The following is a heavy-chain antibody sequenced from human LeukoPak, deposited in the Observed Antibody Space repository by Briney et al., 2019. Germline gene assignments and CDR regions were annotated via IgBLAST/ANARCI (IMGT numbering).Heavy chain of an antibody. CDR3: AKDPNPFYDFWSGYK. D-gene: IGHD3-3*01. CDR1: GFTFTGHT. CDR2: IGGRDDRT. V-gene: IGHV3-23*01. Sequence: GGSLRLSCAASGFTFTGHTMTWLRQAPGKGLEWVSIIGGRDDRTYYADSVKGRFTISRDNCKNILYLQMNSLRAEDTAVYYCAKDPNPFYDFWSGYKWGQGTLVTVSS. J-gene: IGHJ4*02.